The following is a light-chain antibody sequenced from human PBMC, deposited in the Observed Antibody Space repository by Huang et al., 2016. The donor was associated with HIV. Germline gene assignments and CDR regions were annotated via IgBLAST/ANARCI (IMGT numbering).Light chain of an antibody. CDR3: QQRSNWPPIT. CDR1: QSVNRY. CDR2: DAS. V-gene: IGKV3-11*01. J-gene: IGKJ5*01. Sequence: EIVLTQSPTTLSLSPGERATLSCRASQSVNRYLAWYQQKPGQAPRLLIYDASNRATGIPARCSGSGSGTDCTLTISSLEPEDFAVYYCQQRSNWPPITFGQGTRLEIK.